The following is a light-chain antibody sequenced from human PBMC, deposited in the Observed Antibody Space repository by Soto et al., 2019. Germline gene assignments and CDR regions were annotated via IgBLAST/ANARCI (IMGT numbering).Light chain of an antibody. J-gene: IGKJ4*01. CDR2: GAS. CDR1: QSISSR. CDR3: QHLNSYPLT. Sequence: IKMTQSPSTLSSSARDIATLSCMASQSISSRLAWYQQNPGKPPKLLIYGASTLESGVPARFSGSGSGTEFTLTISSLQPEDFATYYCQHLNSYPLTFGGGTKVDIK. V-gene: IGKV1-5*01.